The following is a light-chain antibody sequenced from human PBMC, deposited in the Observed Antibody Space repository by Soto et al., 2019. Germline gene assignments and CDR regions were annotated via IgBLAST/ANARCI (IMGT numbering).Light chain of an antibody. V-gene: IGKV4-1*01. CDR1: QSVLYSSNNKNY. CDR2: WAS. Sequence: DIVMTQSPDSLAVSLGERATINCKSSQSVLYSSNNKNYLAWYQQKPGQPPKXXIYWASTRESGVPDRFSGSGSGTDFTLTISSRQDEDVAVYYCQQYYSTLFTFGPGTKVDI. J-gene: IGKJ3*01. CDR3: QQYYSTLFT.